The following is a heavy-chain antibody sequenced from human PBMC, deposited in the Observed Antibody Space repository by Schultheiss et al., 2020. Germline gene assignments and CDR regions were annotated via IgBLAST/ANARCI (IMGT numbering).Heavy chain of an antibody. CDR1: GLTFSDYY. Sequence: GGSLRLSCAASGLTFSDYYMSWIRQAPGKGLEWVSYISSSGSTIYYADSVKGRFTISRDNAKNSLYLQMNSLRAEDTAVYYCARDRIQLWLGPLDAIDIWGQGTMVTV. CDR2: ISSSGSTI. D-gene: IGHD5-18*01. V-gene: IGHV3-11*04. J-gene: IGHJ3*02. CDR3: ARDRIQLWLGPLDAIDI.